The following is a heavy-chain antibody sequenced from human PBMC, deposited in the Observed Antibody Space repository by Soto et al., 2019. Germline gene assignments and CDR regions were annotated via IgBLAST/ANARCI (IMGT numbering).Heavy chain of an antibody. Sequence: GGSLRLSCAASGFAFRTYAMAWVRQAPGKGLEWVSGIWGSGDRTFYADSVKGRFTISRDNSRNTLYLQMYSLTAEDTALYYCAKTGPYCGGERSRYFYGMDGWGQGTRVTVSS. CDR2: IWGSGDRT. CDR1: GFAFRTYA. V-gene: IGHV3-23*01. D-gene: IGHD2-21*01. J-gene: IGHJ6*02. CDR3: AKTGPYCGGERSRYFYGMDG.